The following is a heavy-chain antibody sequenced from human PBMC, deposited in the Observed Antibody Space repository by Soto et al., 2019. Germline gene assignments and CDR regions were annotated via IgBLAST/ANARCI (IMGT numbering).Heavy chain of an antibody. CDR2: MNPNSGNT. Sequence: GASVKVSCKASGYTFTSYDINWVRQATGQGLEWMGWMNPNSGNTGYAQKFQGRVTMTRNTSISTAYMELSSLRSEDTAVYYCARSGDLVVVPAAMPYYFDYWGQGTLVTVSS. V-gene: IGHV1-8*01. J-gene: IGHJ4*02. CDR1: GYTFTSYD. CDR3: ARSGDLVVVPAAMPYYFDY. D-gene: IGHD2-2*01.